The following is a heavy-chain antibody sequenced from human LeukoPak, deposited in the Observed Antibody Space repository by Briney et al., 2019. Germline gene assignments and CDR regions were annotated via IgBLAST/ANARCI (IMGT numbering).Heavy chain of an antibody. D-gene: IGHD2-15*01. CDR2: VSYDGDNE. CDR3: AKDEGSGLAQDSWFDP. J-gene: IGHJ5*02. CDR1: GFTFSNYA. V-gene: IGHV3-30-3*01. Sequence: GGSLRLSCAASGFTFSNYAMHWVRQAPGKGLEWVAVVSYDGDNEYYADSVKGRFTISRDNSKNSLYLQMNSLRAEDMALYYCAKDEGSGLAQDSWFDPWGQGTLVTVSS.